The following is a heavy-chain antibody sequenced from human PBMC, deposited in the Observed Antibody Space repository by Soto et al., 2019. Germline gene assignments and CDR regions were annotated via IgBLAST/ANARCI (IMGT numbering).Heavy chain of an antibody. CDR3: ARASRNYYDSSGYLYYFDY. J-gene: IGHJ4*02. CDR1: GDSISSNNW. V-gene: IGHV4-4*02. Sequence: SETLSLTCVVSGDSISSNNWWSWVRQPPGKGLEWIGESYHTGSTSYYPSLKSRVTISIDKSKNQFSLKLSSLTAEDTAVYYCARASRNYYDSSGYLYYFDYWGQGTLVTVSS. D-gene: IGHD3-22*01. CDR2: SYHTGST.